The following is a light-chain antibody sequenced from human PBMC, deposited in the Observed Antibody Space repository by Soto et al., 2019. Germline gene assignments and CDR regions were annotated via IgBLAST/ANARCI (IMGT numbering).Light chain of an antibody. CDR1: QSISSW. J-gene: IGKJ5*01. Sequence: DIQMTQSPSTLSASVGDRVTITCRASQSISSWLAWYQQKPGKAPKLLIYKASSLESGVPSRFSGSGSGTEFTLTISSLQPDDFATYYCKQYNSYVSTFGQGTR. V-gene: IGKV1-5*03. CDR2: KAS. CDR3: KQYNSYVST.